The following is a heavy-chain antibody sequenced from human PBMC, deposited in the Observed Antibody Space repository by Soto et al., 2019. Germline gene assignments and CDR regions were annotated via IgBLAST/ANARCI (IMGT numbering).Heavy chain of an antibody. CDR2: ISAYNGNT. V-gene: IGHV1-18*01. J-gene: IGHJ6*02. CDR3: ARTQSSGGWPPDGMDV. CDR1: GYTFTSYG. Sequence: QVQLVQSGAEVKKPGASVKVSCKASGYTFTSYGISWVRQAPGQGLEWMGWISAYNGNTNYAQKLQGRVTMTTDASTSTAYMELRSLRSDDTAVYYCARTQSSGGWPPDGMDVWGQGTTVTVSS. D-gene: IGHD6-19*01.